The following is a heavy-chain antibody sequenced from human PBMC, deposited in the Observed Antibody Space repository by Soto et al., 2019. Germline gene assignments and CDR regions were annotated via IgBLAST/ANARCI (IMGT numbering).Heavy chain of an antibody. CDR3: ATDRSGYSYKKQAFDI. CDR1: GYTFTSYG. V-gene: IGHV1-18*01. J-gene: IGHJ3*02. CDR2: ISPYNGET. D-gene: IGHD5-18*01. Sequence: ASVKVSCKASGYTFTSYGISWVRRAPGQGLEWMGGISPYNGETIYAQKLQGRVTMTEDTSTDTAYMELSSLRSEDTAVYYCATDRSGYSYKKQAFDIWGQGTMVTVSS.